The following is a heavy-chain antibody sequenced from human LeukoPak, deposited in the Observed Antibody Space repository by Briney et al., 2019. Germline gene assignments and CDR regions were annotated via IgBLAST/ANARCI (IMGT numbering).Heavy chain of an antibody. Sequence: PSETLSLTCTVSGGSISSYYWSWIRQPAGKGLEWIGRIYTSGSTNYNPSLKSRVTMSVDTSKNQFSLNLGSVTAADTAVYYCARGRVGSSWFFNIMDVWGQGTTVTVSS. CDR2: IYTSGST. CDR1: GGSISSYY. CDR3: ARGRVGSSWFFNIMDV. D-gene: IGHD6-13*01. J-gene: IGHJ6*02. V-gene: IGHV4-4*07.